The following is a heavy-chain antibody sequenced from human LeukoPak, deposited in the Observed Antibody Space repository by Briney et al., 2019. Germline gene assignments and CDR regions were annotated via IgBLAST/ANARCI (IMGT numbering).Heavy chain of an antibody. J-gene: IGHJ3*02. CDR2: MNPNSGNT. CDR1: GYTFTSYD. CDR3: ASVKTAQTYYDFWSGYYWNDAFDI. Sequence: ASVKVSCKASGYTFTSYDINWVRQATGQGLEWMGWMNPNSGNTGYAQKFQGRVTMTRNTSISTAYMELGSLRSEDTAVYYCASVKTAQTYYDFWSGYYWNDAFDIWGQGTMVTVSS. V-gene: IGHV1-8*01. D-gene: IGHD3-3*01.